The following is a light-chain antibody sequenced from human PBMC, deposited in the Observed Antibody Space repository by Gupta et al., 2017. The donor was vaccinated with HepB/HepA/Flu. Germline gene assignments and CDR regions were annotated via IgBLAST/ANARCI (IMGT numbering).Light chain of an antibody. CDR1: QSVSSS. CDR2: DAS. Sequence: EIVLRQSPATLSLSPGERATLSCRASQSVSSSLAWYQQKPGQAPRLLIYDASNRATGIPARFSGSGSGTDFTLTISSLEPEDFAVYYCQQRSNWPLITFGQGTRLEIK. V-gene: IGKV3-11*01. CDR3: QQRSNWPLIT. J-gene: IGKJ5*01.